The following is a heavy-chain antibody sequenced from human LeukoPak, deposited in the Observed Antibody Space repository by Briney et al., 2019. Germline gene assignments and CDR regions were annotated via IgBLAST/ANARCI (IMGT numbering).Heavy chain of an antibody. V-gene: IGHV4-59*11. J-gene: IGHJ3*01. CDR2: ISHTAST. CDR1: GGSMSHH. D-gene: IGHD5-24*01. CDR3: AREKPPERKTSLQLGAFHV. Sequence: SETLSLTCTVSGGSMSHHWSWNRQSPRKGLEWIGYISHTASTNYNPPLKSRVTLSLDTSKSQVSFQLTSVTAADTAVYYCAREKPPERKTSLQLGAFHVWGQGTVVPVSS.